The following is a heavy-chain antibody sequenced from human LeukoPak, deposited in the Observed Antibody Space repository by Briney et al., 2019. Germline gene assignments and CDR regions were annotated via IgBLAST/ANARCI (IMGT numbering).Heavy chain of an antibody. V-gene: IGHV1-69*05. Sequence: SVKVSCKASGGTFNTYAFNWVRQAPGQRLEWMGRIIPVFGTPHYAQKYQGRLTITTDEFESTVYMELSSLRSQDTAIYYCARIEGDYGVFVFWGQGTLVTVSS. CDR3: ARIEGDYGVFVF. CDR2: IIPVFGTP. D-gene: IGHD4-17*01. J-gene: IGHJ4*02. CDR1: GGTFNTYA.